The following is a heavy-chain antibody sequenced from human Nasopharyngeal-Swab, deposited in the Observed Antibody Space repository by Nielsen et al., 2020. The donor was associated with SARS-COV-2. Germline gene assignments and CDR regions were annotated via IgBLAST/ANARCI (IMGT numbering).Heavy chain of an antibody. CDR2: INRGGGSA. CDR1: GYTFTRYY. J-gene: IGHJ5*02. V-gene: IGHV1-46*01. Sequence: ASLKVSCNASGYTFTRYYIHWLRHAPGQGLEWMVIINRGGGSARYSQNFQGRVTITRGTSTSTVYMELSSLRSEDTAVYYCARGGDPREVVAARDCFDPWGQGTLVTVSS. D-gene: IGHD2-15*01. CDR3: ARGGDPREVVAARDCFDP.